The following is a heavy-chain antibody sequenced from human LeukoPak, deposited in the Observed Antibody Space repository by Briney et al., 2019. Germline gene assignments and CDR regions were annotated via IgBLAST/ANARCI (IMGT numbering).Heavy chain of an antibody. J-gene: IGHJ3*02. CDR2: ISAYNGNT. D-gene: IGHD6-13*01. CDR1: GYTFTSYG. Sequence: ASVKLSCKASGYTFTSYGISWVRQAPGQGLEWMGWISAYNGNTNYAQKLQGRVTMTTDTSTSTAYMELRSLRSDDTAVYYCARGAAVPASDDAFDIWGQGTMVTVSS. CDR3: ARGAAVPASDDAFDI. V-gene: IGHV1-18*01.